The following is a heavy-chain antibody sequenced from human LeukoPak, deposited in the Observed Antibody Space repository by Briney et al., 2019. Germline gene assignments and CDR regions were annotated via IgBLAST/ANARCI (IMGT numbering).Heavy chain of an antibody. J-gene: IGHJ4*02. Sequence: ASVKVSCKASRYTFTTYDINWVRQAPGQGLEWMGWMNPNSGNTGDAQKFQGRVTMTRNTSMSTAYMALNSLRSEDTAVYYCARANYYGSGKKDLDYWGQGTLVTVSS. D-gene: IGHD3-10*01. CDR2: MNPNSGNT. V-gene: IGHV1-8*01. CDR1: RYTFTTYD. CDR3: ARANYYGSGKKDLDY.